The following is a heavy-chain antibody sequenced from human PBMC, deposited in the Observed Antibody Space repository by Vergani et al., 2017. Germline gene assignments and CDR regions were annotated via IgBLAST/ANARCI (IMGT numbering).Heavy chain of an antibody. Sequence: QVQLVASGGGLVRPGGSLRLSCAASGFIFSDYYMTWIRQTPGKGLEWLAHISDGGETKMYAESLKGRCTVSRDNTKNLLILQMKTLKVDDTATYYCGRKQSPASLMDKPIDIWGQGTLVTVS. CDR3: GRKQSPASLMDKPIDI. J-gene: IGHJ5*02. D-gene: IGHD1/OR15-1a*01. CDR1: GFIFSDYY. CDR2: ISDGGETK. V-gene: IGHV3-11*01.